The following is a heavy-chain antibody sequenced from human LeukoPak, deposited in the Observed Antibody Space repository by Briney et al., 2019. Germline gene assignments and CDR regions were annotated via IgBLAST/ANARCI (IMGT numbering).Heavy chain of an antibody. CDR3: ARKGGSWDDAFDI. CDR2: ISGSSSYI. V-gene: IGHV3-21*01. D-gene: IGHD1-26*01. J-gene: IGHJ3*02. Sequence: GSLRLSCAASGFTFSSYSMNWVRQAPGKGLEWVSSISGSSSYIYYADSVKGRFTISRDNAKNSLYLQMNSLRAEDTAVYYCARKGGSWDDAFDIWGQGTMVTVSS. CDR1: GFTFSSYS.